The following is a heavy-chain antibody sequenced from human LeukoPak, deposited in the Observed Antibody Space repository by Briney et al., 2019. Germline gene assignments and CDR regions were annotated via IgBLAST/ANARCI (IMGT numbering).Heavy chain of an antibody. J-gene: IGHJ4*02. CDR1: GFTFSSYA. CDR2: ISGSGGST. CDR3: AKAKYSSLSYYFDS. V-gene: IGHV3-23*01. D-gene: IGHD6-6*01. Sequence: GGSLRLSCAASGFTFSSYAMSWVRQAPGKGLEWVSAISGSGGSTYYADSVKGRSTISRDNSKNTLNLQMNSLRADDTAVYFCAKAKYSSLSYYFDSWGQGTLVTVSS.